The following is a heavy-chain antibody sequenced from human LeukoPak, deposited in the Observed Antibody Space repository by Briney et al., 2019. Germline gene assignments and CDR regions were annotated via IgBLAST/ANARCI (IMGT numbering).Heavy chain of an antibody. V-gene: IGHV3-23*01. D-gene: IGHD6-13*01. CDR3: ANHRPNPYSSSWPTGPYYYYYGMDV. J-gene: IGHJ6*02. CDR1: GFTFSSYA. CDR2: ISGSGGST. Sequence: GGSLRLSCAASGFTFSSYAMGWVRQAPGKGLEWVSAISGSGGSTYYADSVKGRFTISRDNSKNTLYLQMNSLRAEDTAVYYCANHRPNPYSSSWPTGPYYYYYGMDVWGQGTTVTVSS.